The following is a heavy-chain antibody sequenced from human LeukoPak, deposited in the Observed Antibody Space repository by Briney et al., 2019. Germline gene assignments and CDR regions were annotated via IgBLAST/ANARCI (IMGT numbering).Heavy chain of an antibody. V-gene: IGHV4-4*07. D-gene: IGHD1-26*01. CDR2: IYADGSI. J-gene: IGHJ6*03. CDR3: ARGIGGASYYMDV. CDR1: GGSVGTYY. Sequence: SSETLSLTCTVSGGSVGTYYWSWVRQPAGKGLEYIGRIYADGSINYNPSLMGRVTMSLDTSKIQFSLRLSPVTAADTAIYYCARGIGGASYYMDVWGKGTAVTISS.